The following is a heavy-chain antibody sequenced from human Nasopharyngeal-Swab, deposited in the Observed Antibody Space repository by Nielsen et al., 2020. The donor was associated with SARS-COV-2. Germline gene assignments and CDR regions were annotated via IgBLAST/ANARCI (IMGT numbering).Heavy chain of an antibody. CDR2: IYSGGSST. CDR1: GFTFSSYA. Sequence: GESLKISCAASGFTFSSYAMSWVRQAPGKGLEWVSVIYSGGSSTYYADSVKGRFTISRDNSKNTLYLQMNSLRAEDTAVYYCAKGVAARPYWFDPWGQGTLVTVSS. CDR3: AKGVAARPYWFDP. D-gene: IGHD6-6*01. V-gene: IGHV3-23*03. J-gene: IGHJ5*02.